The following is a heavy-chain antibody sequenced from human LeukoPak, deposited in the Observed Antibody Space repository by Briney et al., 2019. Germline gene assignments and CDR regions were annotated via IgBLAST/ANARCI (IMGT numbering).Heavy chain of an antibody. CDR1: GYTFTGYY. J-gene: IGHJ4*02. D-gene: IGHD2-15*01. CDR3: ARESRGGAYCSGGSCLLGY. CDR2: INSNSGGT. Sequence: ASVKVSCKSSGYTFTGYYMHWVRQAPGQGLEWMGWINSNSGGTNYAQKFQGRVTMTRDTSISTAYMELSRLRSDDTAVYYCARESRGGAYCSGGSCLLGYWGQGTLVTVSS. V-gene: IGHV1-2*02.